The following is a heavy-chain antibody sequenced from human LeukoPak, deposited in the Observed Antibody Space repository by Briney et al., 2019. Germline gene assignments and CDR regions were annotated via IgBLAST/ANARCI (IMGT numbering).Heavy chain of an antibody. Sequence: GGSLRLSCAASGFTFSIYWMSWVRQAPGKGLEWVANIKQDGSEKFYVDSVKGRFSISRDNAKNSLYLQMNSVRAEDTAVYYCARAEVGDYWGQGTLFTVSS. J-gene: IGHJ4*02. CDR1: GFTFSIYW. CDR3: ARAEVGDY. V-gene: IGHV3-7*01. CDR2: IKQDGSEK.